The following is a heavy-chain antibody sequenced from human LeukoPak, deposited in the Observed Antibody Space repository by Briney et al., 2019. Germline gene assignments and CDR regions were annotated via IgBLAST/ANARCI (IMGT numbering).Heavy chain of an antibody. CDR2: INSDGSST. D-gene: IGHD3-22*01. Sequence: GGSLRLSCAASGFTFSSYWMHWVRQASGKGLVWVSRINSDGSSTSYEDSVKGRFTISRDNAKNTLYLQMNSLRAEDTAVYYCARDNRAYDSSGYYYWLGVEGHDAFDIWGQGTMVTVSS. CDR3: ARDNRAYDSSGYYYWLGVEGHDAFDI. V-gene: IGHV3-74*01. J-gene: IGHJ3*02. CDR1: GFTFSSYW.